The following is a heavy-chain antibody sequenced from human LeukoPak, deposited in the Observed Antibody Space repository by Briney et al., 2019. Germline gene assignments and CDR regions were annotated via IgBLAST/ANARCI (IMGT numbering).Heavy chain of an antibody. CDR1: GGTFSSYA. V-gene: IGHV1-69*05. D-gene: IGHD3-10*01. Sequence: ASVKVSCKASGGTFSSYAISWVRQAPGQGLEWMGGIIPIFGTANYAQKFQGRVTMTRDTSTSTVYMELSSLRSEDTAVYYCASKITMVRGVISADAFDIWGQGTMVTVSS. J-gene: IGHJ3*02. CDR2: IIPIFGTA. CDR3: ASKITMVRGVISADAFDI.